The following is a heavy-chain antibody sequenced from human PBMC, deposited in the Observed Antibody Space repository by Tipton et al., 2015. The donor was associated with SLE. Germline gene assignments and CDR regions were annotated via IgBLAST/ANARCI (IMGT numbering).Heavy chain of an antibody. J-gene: IGHJ5*02. D-gene: IGHD1-26*01. CDR1: GGSISSSSYY. V-gene: IGHV4-39*07. Sequence: LRLSCTVSGGSISSSSYYWGWIRQPPGKGLEWIGSIYYSGSTYYNPSLKSRVTISVDTSKNQFSLKLSSVTAAVTAVYYCARHVRGRSRELRWFDPWGQGTLVTVSS. CDR3: ARHVRGRSRELRWFDP. CDR2: IYYSGST.